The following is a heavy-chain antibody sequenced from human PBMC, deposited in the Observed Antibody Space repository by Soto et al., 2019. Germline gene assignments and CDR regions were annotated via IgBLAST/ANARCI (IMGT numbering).Heavy chain of an antibody. V-gene: IGHV1-18*01. CDR3: XXXXXXXXXXXXHYFDY. CDR2: ISAYKGNT. J-gene: IGHJ4*02. CDR1: GYSFANSG. Sequence: QVQLVQSGAEVKKPGASVKVSCKASGYSFANSGFSWVRQAPGXXXXXXGWISAYKGNTNYAQKFQGRVTMTTDTXXXXXXXXXXXXXXXXXXXXXXXXXXXXXXXXXXHYFDYWGQGTLVTVSS.